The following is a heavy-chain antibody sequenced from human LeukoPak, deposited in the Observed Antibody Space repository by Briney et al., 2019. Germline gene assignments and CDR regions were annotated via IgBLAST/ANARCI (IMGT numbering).Heavy chain of an antibody. CDR2: VRHSGST. J-gene: IGHJ4*02. D-gene: IGHD3-10*01. CDR3: AGATATGTGRAFHY. V-gene: IGHV4-34*01. CDR1: GESITAYY. Sequence: PSETLSLTCAVYGESITAYYWTWIRQPPGKRLEWIGEVRHSGSTNYNPSLKSRVTMSVDMSKNQFSLQLKFVTAVDTAVYYCAGATATGTGRAFHYWAQGNLVPVSS.